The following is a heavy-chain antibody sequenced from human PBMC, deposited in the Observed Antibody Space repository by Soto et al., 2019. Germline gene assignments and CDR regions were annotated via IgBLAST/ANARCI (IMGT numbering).Heavy chain of an antibody. D-gene: IGHD2-21*02. CDR2: IIPIFGTA. V-gene: IGHV1-69*13. CDR3: ARVRSGYCGGDCYGQCNWFDP. J-gene: IGHJ5*02. Sequence: ASVKVSCKASGGTFSSYAISWVRQAPGQGLEWMGGIIPIFGTANYAQKFQGRVTITADESTSTAYMELSSLRSEDTAVYYCARVRSGYCGGDCYGQCNWFDPWGQGTLVTVSS. CDR1: GGTFSSYA.